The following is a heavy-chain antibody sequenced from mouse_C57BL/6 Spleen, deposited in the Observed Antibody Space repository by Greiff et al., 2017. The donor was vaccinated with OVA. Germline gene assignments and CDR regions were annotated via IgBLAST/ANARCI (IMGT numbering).Heavy chain of an antibody. V-gene: IGHV1-9*01. CDR3: ASPPYDGGGYFDY. Sequence: VKLQQSGAELMKPGASVKLSCKATGYTFTGYWIEWVKQRPGHGLEWIGEILPGSGSTNYNEKFKGKATFTADTSSNTAYMQLSSLTTEDSAIYDCASPPYDGGGYFDYWGQGTTLTVSS. CDR2: ILPGSGST. D-gene: IGHD2-14*01. CDR1: GYTFTGYW. J-gene: IGHJ2*01.